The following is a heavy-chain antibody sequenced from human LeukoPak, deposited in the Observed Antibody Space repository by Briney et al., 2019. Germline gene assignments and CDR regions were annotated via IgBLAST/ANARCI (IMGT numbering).Heavy chain of an antibody. J-gene: IGHJ6*03. Sequence: SETLSLTCTVSGGSISSYYWSWIRQPPGKGLEWIGYIYYSGSTNYNPSLKSRVTISVDTSKNQSSLKLSSVTAADTAVYYCARATYYYYYMDVWGKGTTVTVSS. V-gene: IGHV4-59*01. CDR2: IYYSGST. CDR1: GGSISSYY. CDR3: ARATYYYYYMDV.